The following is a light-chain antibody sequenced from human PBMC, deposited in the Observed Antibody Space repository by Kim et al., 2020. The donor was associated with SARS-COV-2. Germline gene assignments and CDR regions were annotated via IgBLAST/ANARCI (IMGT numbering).Light chain of an antibody. Sequence: EIVLTQSPGTLSLSPGERATLSCRASENVGSGYLAWYQQRPGQAPRLLIQSSTTRATGIPDRFSGSGSGTDFTLTISRLESEDFAVYYCQHYGRSPPHTFGQGIKLEI. CDR1: ENVGSGY. V-gene: IGKV3-20*01. J-gene: IGKJ2*01. CDR2: SST. CDR3: QHYGRSPPHT.